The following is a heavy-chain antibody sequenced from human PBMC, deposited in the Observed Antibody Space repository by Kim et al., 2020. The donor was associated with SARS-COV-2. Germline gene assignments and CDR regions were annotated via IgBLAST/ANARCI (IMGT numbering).Heavy chain of an antibody. CDR2: IRSKANSYAT. V-gene: IGHV3-73*01. J-gene: IGHJ4*02. Sequence: GGSLRLSCAASGLIFSGSAMHWVRQASGKGLEWVGRIRSKANSYATEYAAPVKGRFTISRDDSKNTAYLQMNSLKNEDTAVYYCTRPYGDYPAGWGQGTL. CDR3: TRPYGDYPAG. D-gene: IGHD4-17*01. CDR1: GLIFSGSA.